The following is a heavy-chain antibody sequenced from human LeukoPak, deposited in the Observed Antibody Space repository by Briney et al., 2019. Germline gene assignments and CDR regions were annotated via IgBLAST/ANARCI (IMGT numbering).Heavy chain of an antibody. D-gene: IGHD3-10*01. Sequence: GGSLRLSCAASGFTFSSYAMSWVRQAPGKGLEWVSAISGSGGSTYYADSVKGRFTISRDNSKNTLYLQMNSLRAEDTAVYYCAKDRGRGSPLPEYFQHWGQGTLVTVSS. CDR1: GFTFSSYA. J-gene: IGHJ1*01. V-gene: IGHV3-23*01. CDR3: AKDRGRGSPLPEYFQH. CDR2: ISGSGGST.